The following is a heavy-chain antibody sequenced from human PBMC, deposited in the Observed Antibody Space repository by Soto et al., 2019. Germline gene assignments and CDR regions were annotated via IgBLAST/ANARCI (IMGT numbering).Heavy chain of an antibody. Sequence: ASVKVSCKVSGYTLTELSMHWVRQAPGKGLEWMGGFDPEDGETIYAQKFQGRVTMTEDTSTDTAYMELSSLRSEDTAVYYCATVSPKGITIFGVVPSEYYFDYWGQGTLVTVSS. CDR3: ATVSPKGITIFGVVPSEYYFDY. CDR2: FDPEDGET. V-gene: IGHV1-24*01. CDR1: GYTLTELS. D-gene: IGHD3-3*01. J-gene: IGHJ4*02.